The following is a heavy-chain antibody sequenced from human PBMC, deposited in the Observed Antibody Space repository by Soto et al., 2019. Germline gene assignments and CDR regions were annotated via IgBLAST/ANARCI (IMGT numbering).Heavy chain of an antibody. Sequence: QVQLQESGPGLVKPSQTLSLTCTVSGGSISSGGYYWSWIRQHPGKGLEWIGYIYYSGSTYYNPSRKSRVTISVETSKNQFSLKLSSVTAADTAVYYCARVRGVVPAAYFDYWGQGTLVTVSS. CDR2: IYYSGST. V-gene: IGHV4-31*03. CDR1: GGSISSGGYY. D-gene: IGHD2-2*01. CDR3: ARVRGVVPAAYFDY. J-gene: IGHJ4*02.